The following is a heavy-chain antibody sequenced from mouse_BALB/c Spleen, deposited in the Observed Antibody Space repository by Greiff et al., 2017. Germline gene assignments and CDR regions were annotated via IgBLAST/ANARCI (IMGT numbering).Heavy chain of an antibody. Sequence: EVQLQESGPGLVKPSQSLSLTCTVTGYSITSDYAWNWIRQFPGNKLEWMDYISYSGSTSYNPSLKSRISITRDTSKNQFFLQLNSVTTEDTATYYCARAPPYYGSSYYFDYWGQGTTLTVSS. CDR2: ISYSGST. CDR3: ARAPPYYGSSYYFDY. J-gene: IGHJ2*01. V-gene: IGHV3-2*02. D-gene: IGHD1-1*01. CDR1: GYSITSDYA.